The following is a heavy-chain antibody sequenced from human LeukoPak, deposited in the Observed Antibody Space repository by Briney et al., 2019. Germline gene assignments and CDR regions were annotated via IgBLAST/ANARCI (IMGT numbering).Heavy chain of an antibody. Sequence: SETLSLTCTVSGGSISSYYWSWIRQPPGKGLEWIGYIYYSGSTNYDPSLKSRVTISVDTSKNQFSLKLSSVTAADTAVYYCAREGNWYFDLWGRGTLVTVSS. J-gene: IGHJ2*01. CDR3: AREGNWYFDL. V-gene: IGHV4-59*01. CDR2: IYYSGST. CDR1: GGSISSYY.